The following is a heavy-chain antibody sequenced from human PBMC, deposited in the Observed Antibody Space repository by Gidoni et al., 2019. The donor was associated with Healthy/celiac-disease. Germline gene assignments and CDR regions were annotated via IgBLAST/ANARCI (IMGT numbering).Heavy chain of an antibody. Sequence: EVQLVESGGGLVQPGGSLRLSCAASGFTVSSNYMSWVRQAPGKGLEWVSVIYSGGSTYYADSVKGRFTISRHNSKNTLYLQMNSLRAEDTAVYYCARDGGRGYCSSTSCYDGMDVWGQGTTVTVSS. D-gene: IGHD2-2*01. J-gene: IGHJ6*02. CDR1: GFTVSSNY. V-gene: IGHV3-53*04. CDR2: IYSGGST. CDR3: ARDGGRGYCSSTSCYDGMDV.